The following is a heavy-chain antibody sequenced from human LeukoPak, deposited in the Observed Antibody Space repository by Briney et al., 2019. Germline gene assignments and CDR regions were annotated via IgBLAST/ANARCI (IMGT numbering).Heavy chain of an antibody. J-gene: IGHJ4*02. Sequence: PSETLSLTCTVSGGSISSSSYYWGWIRQPPGKGLEWIGNIYYSGTTYFNASLKSRVTISVDTSKNQFSLKLASVTAADTAVYYWARIAYNRVYYFDYWGQGTLVTVSS. V-gene: IGHV4-39*01. CDR3: ARIAYNRVYYFDY. CDR2: IYYSGTT. CDR1: GGSISSSSYY. D-gene: IGHD1-14*01.